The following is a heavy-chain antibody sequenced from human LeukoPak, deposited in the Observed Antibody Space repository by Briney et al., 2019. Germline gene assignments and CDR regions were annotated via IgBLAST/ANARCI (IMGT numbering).Heavy chain of an antibody. V-gene: IGHV1-18*01. Sequence: ASVKVSCKLSGYTFTSYCIRWVRPAPGQGLEWMGWISAYNGKTNYAQKLQGRVTVTTDTSTSTAYMELRSLRSDDTAVYYGARELTGTWYSACDIWGRGTMVTVSS. CDR2: ISAYNGKT. CDR3: ARELTGTWYSACDI. CDR1: GYTFTSYC. D-gene: IGHD6-13*01. J-gene: IGHJ3*02.